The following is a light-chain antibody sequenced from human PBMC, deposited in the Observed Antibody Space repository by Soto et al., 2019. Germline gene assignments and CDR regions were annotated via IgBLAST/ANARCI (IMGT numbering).Light chain of an antibody. CDR2: GNS. CDR3: QSFDSGLSGSEV. V-gene: IGLV1-40*01. Sequence: QSVLTQPPSVSGAPGQRVTISCNGRSSNIGAGYDVHWYQQLPGTAPKLLIYGNSNRPSGVPDRFSGSKSGTSASLAITGRQAEDEADYYCQSFDSGLSGSEVFGGGTKLTVL. J-gene: IGLJ2*01. CDR1: SSNIGAGYD.